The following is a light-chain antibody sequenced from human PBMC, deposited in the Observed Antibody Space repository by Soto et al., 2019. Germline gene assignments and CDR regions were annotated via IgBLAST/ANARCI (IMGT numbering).Light chain of an antibody. V-gene: IGKV3-20*01. CDR2: DAS. J-gene: IGKJ1*01. CDR3: QQYGSSGT. CDR1: QRISGY. Sequence: EIVLTQSPATLSLSPGESSTLSCRASQRISGYLGWYQQKPGQAPRLLIYDASNRATGIPVRFSDSGSGTDFTLTISRLEPEDFAVYYCQQYGSSGTFGQGTKVDIK.